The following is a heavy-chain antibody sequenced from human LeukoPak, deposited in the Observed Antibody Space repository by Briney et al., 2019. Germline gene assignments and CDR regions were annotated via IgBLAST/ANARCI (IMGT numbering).Heavy chain of an antibody. D-gene: IGHD2-21*02. CDR2: ISGSGGST. V-gene: IGHV3-23*01. J-gene: IGHJ1*01. CDR1: GFTFTSYA. CDR3: ASDSYSPEYFQH. Sequence: GGSLRLSCAASGFTFTSYAMSWVRQAPEKGLEWVSVISGSGGSTFYADSVKGRFTISRDNSKNTLYLQMNSLRAEDTAVYYCASDSYSPEYFQHWGQGTLVTVSS.